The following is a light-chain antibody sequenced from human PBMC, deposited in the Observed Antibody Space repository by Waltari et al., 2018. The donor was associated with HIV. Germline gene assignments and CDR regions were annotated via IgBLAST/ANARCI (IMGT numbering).Light chain of an antibody. CDR2: KND. CDR3: AGWDESLSGVI. J-gene: IGLJ2*01. V-gene: IGLV1-47*01. CDR1: SSNIGTNN. Sequence: QSVLTQPPSTSGTPGQTVTISCSGSSSNIGTNNVYCYHKRPGTAPKLLIYKNDQRPSGVPDRFSGSKSGASASLAIIGLRSGDEGDYYCAGWDESLSGVIFGGGTKLSVL.